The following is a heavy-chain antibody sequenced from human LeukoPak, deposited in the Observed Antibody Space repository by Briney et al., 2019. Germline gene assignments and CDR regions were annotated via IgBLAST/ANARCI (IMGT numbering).Heavy chain of an antibody. V-gene: IGHV3-43*02. CDR2: ISGDGGST. Sequence: GGSLRLSCAASGFTFDDYAMHWVRQAPGKGLEWVSLISGDGGSTYYADSVKGRFTISRDNSKNSLYLRMNSLRTEDTALYYCVGFDYWGQGTLVTVSS. J-gene: IGHJ4*02. D-gene: IGHD3-16*01. CDR3: VGFDY. CDR1: GFTFDDYA.